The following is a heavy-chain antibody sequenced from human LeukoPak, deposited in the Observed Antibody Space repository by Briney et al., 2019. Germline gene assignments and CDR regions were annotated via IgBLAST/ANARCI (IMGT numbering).Heavy chain of an antibody. CDR2: XXSGGTT. CDR1: GFTVGSTY. J-gene: IGHJ3*02. CDR3: ARGGYYSGSYLHAFDI. Sequence: GGSLRLSCAASGFTVGSTYMTWLRQAPGKGXXXXXXXXSGGTTYHADSVKGRFTISRDTSRNTLYLQMNSLRAEDTAVYFCARGGYYSGSYLHAFDIWGQGTVVTVSS. V-gene: IGHV3-53*01. D-gene: IGHD1-26*01.